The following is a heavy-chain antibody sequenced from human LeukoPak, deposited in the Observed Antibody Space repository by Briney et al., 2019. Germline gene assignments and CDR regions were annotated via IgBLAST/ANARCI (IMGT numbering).Heavy chain of an antibody. CDR1: GFTFSSYS. J-gene: IGHJ4*02. D-gene: IGHD4-17*01. CDR2: ISSSSSYI. Sequence: PGGSLRLSCAASGFTFSSYSMNWVRQAPGKGLEWVSSISSSSSYIYYADSVKGRFTISRDNAKNSLYLQMNSLRAEDTAVYYCAREHDYGDYVDYWGQGTLVTVSS. V-gene: IGHV3-21*01. CDR3: AREHDYGDYVDY.